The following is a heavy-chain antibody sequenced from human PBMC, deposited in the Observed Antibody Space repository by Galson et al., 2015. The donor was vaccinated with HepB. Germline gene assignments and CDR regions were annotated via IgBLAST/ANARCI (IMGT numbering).Heavy chain of an antibody. CDR1: GFALETEGMC. CDR3: ARLGGYPAVGYYGMDV. Sequence: PALVKPTQTLRLTCTFSGFALETEGMCVSWIRQPPGKALEWLALIHWDDDKYYNTSLKTRLIISKDTSKDQVVLTMTKVDPVDTATYYCARLGGYPAVGYYGMDVWGQGTTVTVSS. V-gene: IGHV2-70*01. J-gene: IGHJ6*02. D-gene: IGHD3-22*01. CDR2: IHWDDDK.